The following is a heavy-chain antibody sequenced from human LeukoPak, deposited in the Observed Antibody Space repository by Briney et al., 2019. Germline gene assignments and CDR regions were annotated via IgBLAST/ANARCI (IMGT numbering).Heavy chain of an antibody. V-gene: IGHV1-2*02. Sequence: ASVTVSCKASGYTFTDYYMHWVRQAPGQGLEWMGWINPNSGGTIYAQKLQGRVTIKRETSSSTAYMELSRLRSDDTAVYYCARGGIVASTTASFDYWGQGTLVTVSS. CDR2: INPNSGGT. CDR1: GYTFTDYY. CDR3: ARGGIVASTTASFDY. J-gene: IGHJ4*02. D-gene: IGHD5-12*01.